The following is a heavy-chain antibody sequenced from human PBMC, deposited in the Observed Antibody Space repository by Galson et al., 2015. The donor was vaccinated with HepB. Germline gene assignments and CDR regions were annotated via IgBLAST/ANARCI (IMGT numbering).Heavy chain of an antibody. J-gene: IGHJ6*02. V-gene: IGHV1-18*04. CDR3: ARDPGTVAVPVPRSPGAFSPYYYGMDV. CDR2: ISGSNGNT. Sequence: SVKVSCKASGYSFTSYGISWVRQAPGQGLDWMGWISGSNGNTNYAQKFQDRVTMTKDTATTTAYMEPRSLTSDDRAVYYCARDPGTVAVPVPRSPGAFSPYYYGMDVWGQGTTVTVSS. D-gene: IGHD2-2*01. CDR1: GYSFTSYG.